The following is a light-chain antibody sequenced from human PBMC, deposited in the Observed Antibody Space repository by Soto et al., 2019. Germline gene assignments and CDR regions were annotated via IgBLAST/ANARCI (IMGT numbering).Light chain of an antibody. CDR1: SSNIGNNY. Sequence: QSVLTQPPSLSAAPGQKVTISCSGSSSNIGNNYVSWYQQLPGTAPKLLIYDNNKRPSGIPDRFSGSKSGTSGTLDITGLQTGDEADYYCATWDYSLTREVFGVGTQLTVL. J-gene: IGLJ2*01. CDR2: DNN. CDR3: ATWDYSLTREV. V-gene: IGLV1-51*01.